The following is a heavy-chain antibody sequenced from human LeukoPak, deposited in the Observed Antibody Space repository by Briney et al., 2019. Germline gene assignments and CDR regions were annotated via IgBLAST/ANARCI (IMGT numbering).Heavy chain of an antibody. Sequence: SQTLSLTCAISGDSVSSNSAAWNWIRQSPSRGLEWPGRTYYRSKWFNDYAVSVRGRITINPDTSKNQFSLQLNSVTPEDTAVHYCASGHSGYSDYWGQGTLVTVSS. CDR1: GDSVSSNSAA. D-gene: IGHD5-12*01. CDR3: ASGHSGYSDY. J-gene: IGHJ4*02. CDR2: TYYRSKWFN. V-gene: IGHV6-1*01.